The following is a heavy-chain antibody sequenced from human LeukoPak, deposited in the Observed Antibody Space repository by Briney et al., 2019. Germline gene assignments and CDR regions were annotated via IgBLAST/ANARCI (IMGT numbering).Heavy chain of an antibody. CDR2: IYHSGST. J-gene: IGHJ4*02. CDR1: GDSISNTNYY. Sequence: SETLSLTCSVSGDSISNTNYYWAWIRQPPGKGLEWIGSIYHSGSTYYNPSLKGRVTLSIDTSKNQFSLKVTSVTAADTAVYYCAREWQYQFDYWGQGTLVTVSS. CDR3: AREWQYQFDY. V-gene: IGHV4-39*07. D-gene: IGHD4-11*01.